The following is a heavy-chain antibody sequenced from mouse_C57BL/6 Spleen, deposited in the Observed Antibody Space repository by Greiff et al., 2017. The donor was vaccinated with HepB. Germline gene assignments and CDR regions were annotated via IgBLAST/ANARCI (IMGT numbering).Heavy chain of an antibody. Sequence: EVKLVESGGGLVKPGGSLKLSCAASGFTFSNYAMSWVRQTPEKRLEWVATISDGGNYTYYPDNVKGRFTISRDNAKNNLYLQMSHLKSEDTAMYYCTRDDPAMDYWGQGTSVTVSS. J-gene: IGHJ4*01. CDR3: TRDDPAMDY. V-gene: IGHV5-4*01. CDR2: ISDGGNYT. CDR1: GFTFSNYA.